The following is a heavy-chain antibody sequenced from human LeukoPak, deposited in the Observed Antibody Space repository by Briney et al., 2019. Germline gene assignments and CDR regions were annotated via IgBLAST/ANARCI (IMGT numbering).Heavy chain of an antibody. CDR1: GGSFSGYY. Sequence: SETLSLTCAVYGGSFSGYYWSWIRQPPGKGLEWIGEINHSGSTNYNPSLKSRVTISVDTSKNQFSLKLSSVTAADTAVYYCARGLSPRITIFGYWGQGTLVTVFS. J-gene: IGHJ4*02. CDR2: INHSGST. V-gene: IGHV4-34*01. CDR3: ARGLSPRITIFGY. D-gene: IGHD3-3*01.